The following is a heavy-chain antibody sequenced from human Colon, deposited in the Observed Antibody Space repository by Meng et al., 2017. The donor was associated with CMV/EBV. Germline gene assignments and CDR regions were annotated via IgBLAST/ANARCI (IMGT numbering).Heavy chain of an antibody. CDR3: ARARPAVPGPTIYYFDS. V-gene: IGHV3-20*03. D-gene: IGHD3-3*01. CDR2: MDWSGDST. Sequence: FTFENDSMSGDREASGRGLEWVDGMDWSGDSTGNAGSEEGRFTISRDNAKNSLDLQMNSLRAEDTAVYYCARARPAVPGPTIYYFDSWGQGTLVTVSS. CDR1: FTFENDS. J-gene: IGHJ4*02.